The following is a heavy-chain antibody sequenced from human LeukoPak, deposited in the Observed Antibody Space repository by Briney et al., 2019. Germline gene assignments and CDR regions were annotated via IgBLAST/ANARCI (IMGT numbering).Heavy chain of an antibody. V-gene: IGHV1-2*02. CDR2: INPNSGGT. D-gene: IGHD1-26*01. Sequence: ASVKVSCKASGYTFTGYYMHRVRQAPGQGLEWMGWINPNSGGTNYVQKFQGRVTMTKNTSISTAYMELSSLRSEDTDVYYCARGVPWELLRGGPYYFDYWGPGTLVTVSS. J-gene: IGHJ4*02. CDR3: ARGVPWELLRGGPYYFDY. CDR1: GYTFTGYY.